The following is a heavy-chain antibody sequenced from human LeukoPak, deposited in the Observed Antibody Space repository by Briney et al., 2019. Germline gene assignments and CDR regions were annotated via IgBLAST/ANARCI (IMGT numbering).Heavy chain of an antibody. D-gene: IGHD3-9*01. CDR1: GYSISSGYY. J-gene: IGHJ4*02. Sequence: SETLSLTCTVSGYSISSGYYWGWIRQPPGKGLEWIGSIYHSGSTYYNPSLKSRVTISVDTSKNQFSLKLSSVTAADTAVYYCASANVIRYFDWLLSGYYFDYWGQGTLVTVSS. CDR2: IYHSGST. CDR3: ASANVIRYFDWLLSGYYFDY. V-gene: IGHV4-38-2*02.